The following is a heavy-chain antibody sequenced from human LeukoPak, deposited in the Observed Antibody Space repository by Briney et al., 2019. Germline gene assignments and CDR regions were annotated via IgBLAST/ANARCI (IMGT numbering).Heavy chain of an antibody. CDR3: ATSGPATVVTGASFDP. Sequence: SQTLSLTCTVSGGSISSGSYYWSWIRQPAGKGLEWSGRIYASGSTNDNSALQSLVTIAVDTSKDQFSLKLSSVTATDTAVYYCATSGPATVVTGASFDPWGQGTLVTVSS. J-gene: IGHJ5*02. CDR2: IYASGST. V-gene: IGHV4-61*02. CDR1: GGSISSGSYY. D-gene: IGHD4-23*01.